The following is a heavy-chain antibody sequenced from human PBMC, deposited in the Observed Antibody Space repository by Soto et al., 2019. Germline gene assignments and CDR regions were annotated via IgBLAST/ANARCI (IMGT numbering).Heavy chain of an antibody. CDR1: GFTFSNYW. CDR2: INQDGIEK. J-gene: IGHJ4*02. V-gene: IGHV3-7*01. D-gene: IGHD6-25*01. CDR3: AREKRANGYFDY. Sequence: EVQLVESGGGLVQPGGSLRLSCEASGFTFSNYWMSWVREAPGKGLEWVANINQDGIEKYFVGSVNGRFTISRDNAKNSLFLQVNSLRAEDTAVYYCAREKRANGYFDYWGQGTLGTVSS.